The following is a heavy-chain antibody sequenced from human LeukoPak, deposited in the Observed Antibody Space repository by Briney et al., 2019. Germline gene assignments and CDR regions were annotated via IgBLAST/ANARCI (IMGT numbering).Heavy chain of an antibody. V-gene: IGHV4-34*01. CDR1: GGSFSGYY. D-gene: IGHD2-2*02. CDR2: INHSGSN. J-gene: IGHJ5*02. CDR3: ACYSNIAVVDELPAAIGGNWFDP. Sequence: SETLSLTCAVCGGSFSGYYWSWLRQPPGKGVEWIGEINHSGSNNYNPPLKSRGTISVDTSKNQFSLKLSSVTAADTAVYYCACYSNIAVVDELPAAIGGNWFDPWGQGTLVTVSS.